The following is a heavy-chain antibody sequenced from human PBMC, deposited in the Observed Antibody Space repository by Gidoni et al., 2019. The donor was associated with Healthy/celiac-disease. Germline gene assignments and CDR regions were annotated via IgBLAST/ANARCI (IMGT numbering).Heavy chain of an antibody. CDR3: ARVIGSTLKYYYYMDV. V-gene: IGHV4-59*01. D-gene: IGHD2-2*01. Sequence: QVQLQESGPGLVKPSETLSLTCTVSGGSISSYYWSWIRQPPGKGLEWIGYIYYSGSTNYNPSLKSRVTISVDTSKNQFSLKLSSVTAADTAVYYCARVIGSTLKYYYYMDVWGKGTTVTVSS. CDR2: IYYSGST. CDR1: GGSISSYY. J-gene: IGHJ6*03.